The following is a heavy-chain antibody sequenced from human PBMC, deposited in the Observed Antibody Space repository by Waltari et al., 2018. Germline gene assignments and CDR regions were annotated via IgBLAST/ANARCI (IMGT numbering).Heavy chain of an antibody. CDR3: ASWGGGGSSWYVRFGYSDL. J-gene: IGHJ2*01. V-gene: IGHV3-21*01. D-gene: IGHD6-13*01. CDR2: ISSSSSYI. Sequence: LEWVSSISSSSSYIYYADSEKGRFTISRDNAKNSLYLQMNSLRAEDTAVYYCASWGGGGSSWYVRFGYSDLWGRGTLVTASS.